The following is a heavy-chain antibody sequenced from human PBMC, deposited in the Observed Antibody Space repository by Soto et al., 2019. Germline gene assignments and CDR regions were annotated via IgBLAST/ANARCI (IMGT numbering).Heavy chain of an antibody. CDR1: GGSISSYY. V-gene: IGHV4-59*12. CDR3: ETIGGSGKYYFDY. CDR2: IHYSGST. D-gene: IGHD3-16*01. Sequence: PSETLSLTCTVSGGSISSYYWSWIRQPPGKGLEWTGYIHYSGSTTYNPSLKNRVTISVDKSKNQLSLKLSSMTAADTAVYYCETIGGSGKYYFDYWGQGTLVTVSS. J-gene: IGHJ4*02.